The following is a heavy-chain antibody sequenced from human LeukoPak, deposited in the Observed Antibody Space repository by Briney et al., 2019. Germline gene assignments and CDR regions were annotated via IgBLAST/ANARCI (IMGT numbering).Heavy chain of an antibody. CDR2: IFYSGHT. D-gene: IGHD6-19*01. CDR3: ARHELGSSGWQPGWFDP. J-gene: IGHJ5*02. CDR1: AGSITTNNFY. V-gene: IGHV4-39*01. Sequence: SQTLSLTRTVAAGSITTNNFYWGWIRQPPGNGLERIGGIFYSGHTYYNRSPDSRSTISVDTSHYNFSLKVNSVTAADTAVYYCARHELGSSGWQPGWFDPWGQGTLVTVSS.